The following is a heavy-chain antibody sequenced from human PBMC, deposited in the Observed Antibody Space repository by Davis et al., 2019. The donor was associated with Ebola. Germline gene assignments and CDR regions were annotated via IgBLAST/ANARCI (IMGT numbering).Heavy chain of an antibody. Sequence: SVQVSCKASAGTFTSYAISWVRQAPGQGLEWMGGIIPLFGTANYAQKFQDRVTITADESTSTSYMELNSLRSDDTAVYYCARGGGGDSSGFQSWFDPWGQGTLVTVSS. CDR2: IIPLFGTA. CDR1: AGTFTSYA. D-gene: IGHD3-22*01. J-gene: IGHJ5*02. V-gene: IGHV1-69*13. CDR3: ARGGGGDSSGFQSWFDP.